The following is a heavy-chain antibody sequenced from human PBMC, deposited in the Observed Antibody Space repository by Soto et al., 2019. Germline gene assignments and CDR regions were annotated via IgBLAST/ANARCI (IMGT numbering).Heavy chain of an antibody. CDR2: IKSKTYGGAI. J-gene: IGHJ3*01. CDR1: GFNFGDYA. V-gene: IGHV3-49*03. Sequence: EVQLVESGGDLVQPGRSLRLSCTASGFNFGDYAMSWLRQAPGKGLEWVSFIKSKTYGGAIEYAASVKGRFTISRDDSKSIAYLQMNSLKTEDTAVYYRARGFRGVAVTPFWGQGTMVTVSS. CDR3: ARGFRGVAVTPF. D-gene: IGHD6-19*01.